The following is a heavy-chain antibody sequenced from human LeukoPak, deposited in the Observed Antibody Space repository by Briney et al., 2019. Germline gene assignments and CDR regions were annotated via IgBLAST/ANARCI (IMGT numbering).Heavy chain of an antibody. CDR1: GFTFSSYA. J-gene: IGHJ4*02. V-gene: IGHV3-15*01. D-gene: IGHD3-10*01. Sequence: GGSLRLSCAASGFTFSSYAMTWVRQAPGRGLEWVGRIRTKSDGGTADYAAPVKGRFSISRDDPKNTLYLQMNSLKIEDTAVYYCTSALIYGSGSYSNWGQGTLVTVSS. CDR3: TSALIYGSGSYSN. CDR2: IRTKSDGGTA.